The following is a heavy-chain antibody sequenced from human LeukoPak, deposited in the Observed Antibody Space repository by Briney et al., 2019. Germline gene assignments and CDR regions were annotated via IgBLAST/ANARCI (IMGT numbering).Heavy chain of an antibody. J-gene: IGHJ4*02. CDR2: FDPEDGET. D-gene: IGHD4-23*01. V-gene: IGHV1-24*01. CDR3: ATGFPSYGGNSEFDY. Sequence: ASVKVSCKVSGYTLTELSMHWVRQAPGKGPEWMGGFDPEDGETIYAQKFQGRVTMTEDTSTDTAYMELSSLRSEDTAVYYCATGFPSYGGNSEFDYWGQGTLVTVSS. CDR1: GYTLTELS.